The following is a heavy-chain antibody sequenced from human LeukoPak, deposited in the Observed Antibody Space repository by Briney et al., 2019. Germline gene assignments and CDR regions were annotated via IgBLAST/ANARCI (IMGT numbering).Heavy chain of an antibody. CDR3: ARDLGVRGVNSCGY. Sequence: SGGSLRLSCAASGFIFSNAWMSWVRQAPGKGLEWVANIKQDGSEKYYVDSVKGRFTISRDNAKNSLYLQMNSLRAEDTAVYYCARDLGVRGVNSCGYWGQGTLVTVSS. V-gene: IGHV3-7*01. CDR2: IKQDGSEK. D-gene: IGHD3-10*01. J-gene: IGHJ4*02. CDR1: GFIFSNAW.